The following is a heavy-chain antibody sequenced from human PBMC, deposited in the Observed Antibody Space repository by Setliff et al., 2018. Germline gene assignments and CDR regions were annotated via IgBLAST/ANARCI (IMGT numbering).Heavy chain of an antibody. CDR2: IFYSGSS. CDR3: ARDSVTLGQLERRGGFRYYDMDV. J-gene: IGHJ6*02. Sequence: PSETLSLTCTVSGGSVSPYFWSWIRQPPGKGLEWIGYIFYSGSSNYNPSLQSRVSISVDTSKNQLSLKLDSLTAADTAVYLCARDSVTLGQLERRGGFRYYDMDVWGQGTTVTVSS. CDR1: GGSVSPYF. V-gene: IGHV4-59*02. D-gene: IGHD1-1*01.